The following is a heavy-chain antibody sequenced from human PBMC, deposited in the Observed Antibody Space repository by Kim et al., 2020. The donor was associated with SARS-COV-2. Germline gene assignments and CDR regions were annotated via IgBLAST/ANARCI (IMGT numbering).Heavy chain of an antibody. CDR1: GFTFSSYA. CDR3: ATHPAEYSSGRLTVNYFDY. V-gene: IGHV3-23*01. J-gene: IGHJ4*02. CDR2: ISGSGGST. D-gene: IGHD6-19*01. Sequence: GGSLRLSCAASGFTFSSYAMSWVRQAPGKGLEWVSAISGSGGSTYYADSVKGRFTISRDNSKNTLYLQMNSLRAEDTAVYYCATHPAEYSSGRLTVNYFDYWGQGTLVTVSS.